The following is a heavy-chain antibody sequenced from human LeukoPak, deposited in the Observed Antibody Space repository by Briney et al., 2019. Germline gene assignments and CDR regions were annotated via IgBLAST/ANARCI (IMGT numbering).Heavy chain of an antibody. D-gene: IGHD6-13*01. CDR2: ISYDGSNK. J-gene: IGHJ6*03. V-gene: IGHV3-30*04. CDR1: GFTFSRYA. Sequence: GGSLRLSCAASGFTFSRYAMHWVRQTPGRGLAWVTVISYDGSNKYYADSVKGRFTISRDNSKNTLYLQMNSLRAEDTAVYYCAKDGNGYSSSWHYYYYYMDVWGKGTTVTVSS. CDR3: AKDGNGYSSSWHYYYYYMDV.